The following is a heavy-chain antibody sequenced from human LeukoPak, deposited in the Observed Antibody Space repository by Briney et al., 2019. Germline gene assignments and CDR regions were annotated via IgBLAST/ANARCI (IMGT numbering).Heavy chain of an antibody. CDR1: GGSISSYY. J-gene: IGHJ4*02. Sequence: PSETLSLTCTVSGGSISSYYWSWVRQAPGKGLEWVSAISGSGGSTYYADSVKGRFTISRDNSKNTLYLQMNSLRAEDTAVYYCAKVKGGCSGGSCLTFDYWGQGTLVTVSS. CDR2: ISGSGGST. D-gene: IGHD2-15*01. V-gene: IGHV3-23*01. CDR3: AKVKGGCSGGSCLTFDY.